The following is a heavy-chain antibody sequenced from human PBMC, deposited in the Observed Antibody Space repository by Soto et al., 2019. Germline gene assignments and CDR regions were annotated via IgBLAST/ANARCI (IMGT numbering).Heavy chain of an antibody. J-gene: IGHJ6*02. CDR2: ISYDGSNQ. CDR3: ARGGGGYHYYGMDA. Sequence: QVQVVESGGDVVQPGRSLRLSCAASGFIFSGYAMHWVHQAPGKGLEWVAVISYDGSNQYYADSVKGRFTISRENSKNAVYLEKNTLRAEDTAVYYCARGGGGYHYYGMDAWGQGTTVTVSS. CDR1: GFIFSGYA. D-gene: IGHD3-16*01. V-gene: IGHV3-30-3*01.